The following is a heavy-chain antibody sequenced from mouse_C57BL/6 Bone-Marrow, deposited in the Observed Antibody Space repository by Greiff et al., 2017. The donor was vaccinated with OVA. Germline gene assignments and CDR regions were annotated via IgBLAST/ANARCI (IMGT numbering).Heavy chain of an antibody. Sequence: VQLKESGAELVRPGASVKLSCTASGFNIKDDYMHWVKQRPEQGLEWIGWIDPENGDTEYASKFQGKATITADTSSNTAYLQLSSLTSEDTAVYYCTAPMITKRAYWGQGTLVTVSA. CDR2: IDPENGDT. J-gene: IGHJ3*01. V-gene: IGHV14-4*01. D-gene: IGHD2-4*01. CDR1: GFNIKDDY. CDR3: TAPMITKRAY.